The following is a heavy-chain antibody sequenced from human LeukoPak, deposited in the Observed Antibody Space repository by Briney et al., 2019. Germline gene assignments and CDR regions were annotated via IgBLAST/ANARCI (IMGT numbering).Heavy chain of an antibody. Sequence: GGSLRLSCAASGFTFSSYAMHWVRQAPGKGLEYVSAISSNGGSTYYANSVKGRFTISRDNSKNTLYLQMGSLRAEDMAVYYCARVLRSRVATEHAYYYYYMDVWGKGTTVTVSS. CDR3: ARVLRSRVATEHAYYYYYMDV. J-gene: IGHJ6*03. D-gene: IGHD5/OR15-5a*01. V-gene: IGHV3-64*01. CDR2: ISSNGGST. CDR1: GFTFSSYA.